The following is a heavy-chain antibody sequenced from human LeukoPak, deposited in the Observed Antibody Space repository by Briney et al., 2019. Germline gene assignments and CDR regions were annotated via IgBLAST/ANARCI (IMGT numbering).Heavy chain of an antibody. Sequence: ASVKVSCKASGGTFSSYAISWVRQAPGQGLEWMGRIIPILGIANYAQKFQGRVTITADKSTSTAYMELSSLRSEDTAVYYCARSLAPTDKRSNAFDIWGQGTMVTVSS. J-gene: IGHJ3*02. V-gene: IGHV1-69*04. CDR1: GGTFSSYA. D-gene: IGHD2-21*02. CDR2: IIPILGIA. CDR3: ARSLAPTDKRSNAFDI.